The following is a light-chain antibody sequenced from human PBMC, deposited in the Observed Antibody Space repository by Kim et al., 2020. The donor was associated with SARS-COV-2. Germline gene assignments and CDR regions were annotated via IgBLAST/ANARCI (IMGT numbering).Light chain of an antibody. CDR2: GAS. CDR3: QQYGSTPPMYS. V-gene: IGKV3-20*01. CDR1: ETISSSY. J-gene: IGKJ2*03. Sequence: PGERATLSCRASETISSSYLAWYQQKPGQAPRLLIYGASSRATGIPDRFSGSGSGTDFTLTISRLEPEDFAVYYCQQYGSTPPMYSFGQGTKLEIK.